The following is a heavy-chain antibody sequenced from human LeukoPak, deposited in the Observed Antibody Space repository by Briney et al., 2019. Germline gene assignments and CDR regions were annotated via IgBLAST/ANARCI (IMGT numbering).Heavy chain of an antibody. CDR1: GGSFSSCDYY. Sequence: SETLSLTCTVSGGSFSSCDYYWSWLRQPPGKGLEGIAYMYYSGSSYYNPSLKSRVTMSADTSKTQLSLKLSLVTAAATAVYYCARPYYYGSRIYPWGQGILVTVSS. CDR3: ARPYYYGSRIYP. V-gene: IGHV4-30-4*01. CDR2: MYYSGSS. J-gene: IGHJ5*02. D-gene: IGHD3-22*01.